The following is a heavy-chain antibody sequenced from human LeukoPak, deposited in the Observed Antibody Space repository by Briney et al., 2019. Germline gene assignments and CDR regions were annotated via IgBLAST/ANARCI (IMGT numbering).Heavy chain of an antibody. CDR1: GFTVSSNY. J-gene: IGHJ5*02. CDR2: ISWNSNNK. D-gene: IGHD6-19*01. Sequence: GGSLRLSCAASGFTVSSNYMSWVRQAPGKGLEWVSGISWNSNNKAYVDSVRGRFTISRDKAKNSLYLQMNSLRAGDTAVYYCARAVAGTHWFDPWGQGTLVTVSS. V-gene: IGHV3-11*06. CDR3: ARAVAGTHWFDP.